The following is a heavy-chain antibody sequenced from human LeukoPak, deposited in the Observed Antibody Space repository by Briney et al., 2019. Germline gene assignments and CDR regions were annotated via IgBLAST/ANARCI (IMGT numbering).Heavy chain of an antibody. CDR1: GFSLSTSRVG. V-gene: IGHV2-5*01. Sequence: ESGPTLVKPTQTLTLTCTFSGFSLSTSRVGVGWIRQPPGKALEWLAVIFWNNNPLYSPSLKSRLTITKDTSKNQAFLTMTNMDPVDTATCYCVHRAYYASTTYSSHFDSWGQGTLVTVSS. J-gene: IGHJ4*02. CDR2: IFWNNNP. CDR3: VHRAYYASTTYSSHFDS. D-gene: IGHD3-10*01.